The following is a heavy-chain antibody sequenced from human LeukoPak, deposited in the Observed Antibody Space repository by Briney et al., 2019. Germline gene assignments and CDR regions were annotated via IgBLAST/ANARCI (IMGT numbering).Heavy chain of an antibody. J-gene: IGHJ5*02. V-gene: IGHV1-46*01. D-gene: IGHD3-22*01. Sequence: ASVKVSCKASGYTFTSYYMHWVRQAPGQGLEWMGIINPSGGSTSYAQKFQGRVTMTRDTSTSTVYMELSSLRSEDTAVYYCARDLNGPSSGPLPGFDPWGQGTLVTVSS. CDR3: ARDLNGPSSGPLPGFDP. CDR2: INPSGGST. CDR1: GYTFTSYY.